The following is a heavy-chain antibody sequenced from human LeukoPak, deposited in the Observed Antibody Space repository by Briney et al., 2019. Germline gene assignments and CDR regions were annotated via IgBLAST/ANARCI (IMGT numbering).Heavy chain of an antibody. CDR1: GGSISSYY. J-gene: IGHJ4*02. CDR2: IYTSGST. CDR3: ARDSRWYSSSWYPFDY. Sequence: SETLSLTCTVSGGSISSYYWSWIRQPAGKGLEWIGRIYTSGSTNYNPSLKSRVTISVDTSKNQFSLKLSSVTAADTAVYYCARDSRWYSSSWYPFDYWGQGTLVTVSS. V-gene: IGHV4-4*07. D-gene: IGHD6-13*01.